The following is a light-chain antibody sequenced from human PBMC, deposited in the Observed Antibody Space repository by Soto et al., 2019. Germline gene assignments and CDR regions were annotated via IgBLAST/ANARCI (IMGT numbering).Light chain of an antibody. CDR3: QQYSLYSWT. CDR1: QSISSW. Sequence: DIPMTQSPSTLSASVGDRVTITCRASQSISSWLAWYQQKPGKAPKLLIYKASSLEGGVPSRFSGSGSGTEFTLTISSLQPDDFATYYCQQYSLYSWTFGQGTKVEIK. J-gene: IGKJ1*01. V-gene: IGKV1-5*03. CDR2: KAS.